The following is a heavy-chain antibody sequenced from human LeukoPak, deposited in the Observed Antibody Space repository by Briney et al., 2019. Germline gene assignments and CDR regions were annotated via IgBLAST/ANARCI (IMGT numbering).Heavy chain of an antibody. V-gene: IGHV1-69*13. Sequence: ASVKVSCTASGGTFSSYAISWVRQAPGQGLEWMGGIIPIFGTANYAQKFQGRVTITADESTSTAYMELSSLRSEDTAVYYCARDSSGWYNWFDPWGQGTLVTVSS. J-gene: IGHJ5*02. CDR2: IIPIFGTA. CDR1: GGTFSSYA. CDR3: ARDSSGWYNWFDP. D-gene: IGHD6-19*01.